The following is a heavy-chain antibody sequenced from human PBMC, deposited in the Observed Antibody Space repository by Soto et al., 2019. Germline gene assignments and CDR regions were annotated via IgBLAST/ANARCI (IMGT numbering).Heavy chain of an antibody. Sequence: QITLKESGPTLVKPTQPLTLTCTFSGFSLSTSGVGVGWIRQPPGKALEWLALIYWDDDKRYSPSLKSRLTLTNDTSKNQVVLTKTNMDPVDTATYYWAHSGDFWSGDYMHVWGKETTVTVSS. CDR2: IYWDDDK. V-gene: IGHV2-5*02. CDR3: AHSGDFWSGDYMHV. CDR1: GFSLSTSGVG. J-gene: IGHJ6*03. D-gene: IGHD3-3*01.